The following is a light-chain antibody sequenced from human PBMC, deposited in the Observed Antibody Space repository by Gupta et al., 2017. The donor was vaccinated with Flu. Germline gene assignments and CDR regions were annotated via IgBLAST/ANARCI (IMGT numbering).Light chain of an antibody. J-gene: IGKJ1*01. CDR1: QSINSW. Sequence: DIQMTQSPSTLSASVGDRVTITCRASQSINSWLTWYQQKPGRAPKLLNYKASNLQSGVPLRFSGSGFGTEFTLTLSSLQPEDFATYYCQQYNSYSRTFGQGTKVEIK. V-gene: IGKV1-5*03. CDR3: QQYNSYSRT. CDR2: KAS.